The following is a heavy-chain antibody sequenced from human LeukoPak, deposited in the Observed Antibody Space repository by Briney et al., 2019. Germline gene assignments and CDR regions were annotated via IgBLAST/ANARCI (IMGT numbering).Heavy chain of an antibody. CDR1: GFTFSTYN. V-gene: IGHV3-48*02. CDR3: ARREYYYNYMDV. CDR2: ITSGSSTI. D-gene: IGHD1-26*01. Sequence: PGGSLRLSCAASGFTFSTYNMSWVRQAPGKGLEWVSYITSGSSTIYYADSVKGRFTISRDNAKNSLHLQMNSLRDEDTAVYYCARREYYYNYMDVWGKGTTVTVSS. J-gene: IGHJ6*03.